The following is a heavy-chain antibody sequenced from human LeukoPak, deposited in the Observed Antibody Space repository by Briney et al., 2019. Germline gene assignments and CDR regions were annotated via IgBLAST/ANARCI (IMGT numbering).Heavy chain of an antibody. V-gene: IGHV3-23*01. D-gene: IGHD1-1*01. CDR1: GFTFSSYA. J-gene: IGHJ4*02. CDR2: ISGSASTT. CDR3: AEDQQLQPFHY. Sequence: PGGSLRLSCAASGFTFSSYAMSWVRQAPGKGLEWVSTISGSASTTYYADSVKGRFTISRDNSKNTLFLQMNSLRAEDTAMYYCAEDQQLQPFHYWGQGTLVTVSS.